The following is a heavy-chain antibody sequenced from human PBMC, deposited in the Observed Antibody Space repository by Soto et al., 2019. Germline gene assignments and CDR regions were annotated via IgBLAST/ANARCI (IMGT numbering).Heavy chain of an antibody. D-gene: IGHD5-12*01. CDR1: GGSISGFY. Sequence: SETLSLTCTVSGGSISGFYWSWIRQPPGKGLEWIGYISNSGSTSYNPSLKSRVTISVDTSKNQLSLTLTSLTAADTAVYYCARRGFFDYWGQGTLVTVSS. CDR3: ARRGFFDY. J-gene: IGHJ4*02. CDR2: ISNSGST. V-gene: IGHV4-4*09.